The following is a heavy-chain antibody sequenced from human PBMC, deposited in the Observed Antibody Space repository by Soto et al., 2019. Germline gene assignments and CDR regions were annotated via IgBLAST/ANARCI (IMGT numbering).Heavy chain of an antibody. D-gene: IGHD6-13*01. Sequence: QVQLVQSGAEVKKPGASVKVSCKASGYTFTSYDINWVRQATGQGLEWMGWMNPNSGNTGYAQKFQGRVTMTRNTSISTGYMELSSLRSEDTAVYYCATRGSSWYGWYAFDIWGQGTMVTDSS. CDR1: GYTFTSYD. J-gene: IGHJ3*02. V-gene: IGHV1-8*01. CDR2: MNPNSGNT. CDR3: ATRGSSWYGWYAFDI.